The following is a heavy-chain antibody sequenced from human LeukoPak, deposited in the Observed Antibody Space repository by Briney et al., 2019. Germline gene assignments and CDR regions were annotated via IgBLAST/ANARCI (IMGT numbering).Heavy chain of an antibody. D-gene: IGHD3-22*01. J-gene: IGHJ3*02. Sequence: GGSLQISCKGSGSRFTSYWIGWVRPMPGKGLEWMGIIYPGDSDTRYSPSFQGQVTISADKSISTAYLQWSSLKASDTAMYYCARHTYDSSGYYDLGAFDIWGQGTMVTVSS. CDR2: IYPGDSDT. CDR3: ARHTYDSSGYYDLGAFDI. V-gene: IGHV5-51*01. CDR1: GSRFTSYW.